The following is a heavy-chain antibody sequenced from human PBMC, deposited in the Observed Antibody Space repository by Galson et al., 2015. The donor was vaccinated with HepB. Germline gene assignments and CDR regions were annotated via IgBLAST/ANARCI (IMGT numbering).Heavy chain of an antibody. D-gene: IGHD6-13*01. CDR3: ARKKERWYENWFDP. V-gene: IGHV1-2*04. CDR1: GYTFTGYY. J-gene: IGHJ5*02. CDR2: INPNSGGT. Sequence: SVKVSCKASGYTFTGYYMHWVRQAPGQGLEWMGWINPNSGGTNYAQKFQGWVTMTRDTSISTAYMELSRLRSDDTAVYYCARKKERWYENWFDPWGQGTLVTVSS.